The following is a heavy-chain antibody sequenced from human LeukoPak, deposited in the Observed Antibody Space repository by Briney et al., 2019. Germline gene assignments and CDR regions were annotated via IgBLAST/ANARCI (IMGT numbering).Heavy chain of an antibody. Sequence: PSQTLSLTCTVSGGSISSGSYYWSWIRQPAGKGLEWIGRIYTSGSTNYNPPLKSRVTISVDTSKNQFSLKLSSVTAADTAVYYCARSYCSSTSCYTGGFDYWGQGTLVTVSS. CDR2: IYTSGST. V-gene: IGHV4-61*02. D-gene: IGHD2-2*02. J-gene: IGHJ4*02. CDR3: ARSYCSSTSCYTGGFDY. CDR1: GGSISSGSYY.